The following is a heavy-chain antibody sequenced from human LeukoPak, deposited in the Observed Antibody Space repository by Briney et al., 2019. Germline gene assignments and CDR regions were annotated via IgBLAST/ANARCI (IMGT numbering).Heavy chain of an antibody. CDR2: IYYSGNT. D-gene: IGHD3/OR15-3a*01. V-gene: IGHV4-59*04. Sequence: SETLSLTCTVSGGSISTYFWSWIRQPPGKGLEWIGSIYYSGNTYYNASLKSQVSISIDTSKNQFSLRLTSVTAADTAVYYCARQTGSGLFILPGGQGTLVTVSS. CDR3: ARQTGSGLFILP. J-gene: IGHJ4*02. CDR1: GGSISTYF.